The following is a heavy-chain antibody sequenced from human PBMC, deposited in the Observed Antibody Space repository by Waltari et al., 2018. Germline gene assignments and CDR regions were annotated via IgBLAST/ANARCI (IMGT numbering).Heavy chain of an antibody. CDR2: IYTSGST. CDR3: ARLVLSSSWSFRGPVADV. V-gene: IGHV4-4*07. Sequence: QVQLQESGPGLVKPSETLSLTCTVSGGSISSYYWSWIRQPAGKGLEWIGRIYTSGSTNYNPSLKSRVTMSVDTSKNQSSLKLSSVTAADTAVYYCARLVLSSSWSFRGPVADVWGKVTTVTVSS. D-gene: IGHD6-13*01. CDR1: GGSISSYY. J-gene: IGHJ6*04.